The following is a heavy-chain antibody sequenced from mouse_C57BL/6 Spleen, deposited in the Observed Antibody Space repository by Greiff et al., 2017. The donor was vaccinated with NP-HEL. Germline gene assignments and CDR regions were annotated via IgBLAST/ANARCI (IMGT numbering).Heavy chain of an antibody. CDR3: TTTTTVVAPSMDY. J-gene: IGHJ4*01. CDR2: IDPENGDT. CDR1: GFNIKDDY. D-gene: IGHD1-1*01. Sequence: EVQLQQSGAELVRPGASVKLSCTASGFNIKDDYMHWVKQRPEQGLEWIGWIDPENGDTEYASKFQGKATITADTSSNTAYLQLSSLTSEDTAVYYCTTTTTVVAPSMDYWGQGTSVTVSS. V-gene: IGHV14-4*01.